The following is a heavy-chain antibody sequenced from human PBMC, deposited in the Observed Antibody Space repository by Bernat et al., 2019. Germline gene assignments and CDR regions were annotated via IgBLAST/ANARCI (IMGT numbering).Heavy chain of an antibody. V-gene: IGHV3-21*01. CDR2: ISGGSSYK. CDR3: ARGPLGEPPHDY. Sequence: EVQLVESGGGLVKPGGSLRLSCVGSGFTFSSYSMNWVRQAPGKGLEWVSSISGGSSYKNYADSMKGRFTISRDNAKNSLYLQMDSLRAEDTAVYFCARGPLGEPPHDYWGQGTLVTVSS. J-gene: IGHJ4*02. D-gene: IGHD3-10*01. CDR1: GFTFSSYS.